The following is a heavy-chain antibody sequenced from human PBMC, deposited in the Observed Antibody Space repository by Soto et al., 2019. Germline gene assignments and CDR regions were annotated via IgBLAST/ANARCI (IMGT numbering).Heavy chain of an antibody. D-gene: IGHD6-19*01. J-gene: IGHJ5*02. V-gene: IGHV1-69*13. CDR1: GGTFSSYA. Sequence: ASVKVSCKASGGTFSSYAISWVRQAPGQGLEWMGGIIPISGTANYAQKFQGRVTITADESTSTAYMELSSLRSEDTAVYYCAGAPGGIAVAVWFDPWGQGTLVTVSS. CDR2: IIPISGTA. CDR3: AGAPGGIAVAVWFDP.